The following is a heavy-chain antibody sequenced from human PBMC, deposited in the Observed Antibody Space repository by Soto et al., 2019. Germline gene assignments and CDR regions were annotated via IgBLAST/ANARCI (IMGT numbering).Heavy chain of an antibody. J-gene: IGHJ4*02. CDR2: ISYDGSND. CDR1: GFTFSNYG. Sequence: QVHLVESGGGVVQPGRSLRLSCEASGFTFSNYGTHWVRQAPGEGLEWVAHISYDGSNDHYTDSVKGRFTISRDNSKNMGFLHMNSLRAEVTVLYHCAKDTYFRDSSGYDVFDCWGQGTLVTVSS. D-gene: IGHD3-22*01. V-gene: IGHV3-30*18. CDR3: AKDTYFRDSSGYDVFDC.